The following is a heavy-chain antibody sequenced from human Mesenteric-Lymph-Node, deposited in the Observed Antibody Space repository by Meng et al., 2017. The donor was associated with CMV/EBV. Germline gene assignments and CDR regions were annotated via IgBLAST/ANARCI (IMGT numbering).Heavy chain of an antibody. CDR3: AKEDD. J-gene: IGHJ4*02. V-gene: IGHV3-30*02. CDR1: GFIFSTHG. CDR2: IRFDGNYK. Sequence: GESLKISCAASGFIFSTHGMHWVRQAPGKGLEWVAFIRFDGNYKNFADSVKGRFTISRDNSKNTVYLQMNSLSVEDTAVYYCAKEDDWGQGTLVTVSS.